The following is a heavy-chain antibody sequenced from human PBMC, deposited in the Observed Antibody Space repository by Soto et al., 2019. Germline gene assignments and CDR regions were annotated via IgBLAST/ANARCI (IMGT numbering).Heavy chain of an antibody. D-gene: IGHD1-20*01. CDR3: ARSITGRYLFDP. CDR1: GFTFSSYS. V-gene: IGHV3-21*01. J-gene: IGHJ5*02. Sequence: EVQLVESGGGLVKPGGSLRLSCAASGFTFSSYSMNWVRQAPGKGLEWVSSISSSSSYIYYADSVKGRFTISRDNAKNSLYLQMNSLRAEDTAEYYCARSITGRYLFDPWGQGTLVTVSS. CDR2: ISSSSSYI.